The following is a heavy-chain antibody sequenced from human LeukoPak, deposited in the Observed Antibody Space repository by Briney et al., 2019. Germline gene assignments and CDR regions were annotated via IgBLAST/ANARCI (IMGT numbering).Heavy chain of an antibody. J-gene: IGHJ4*02. D-gene: IGHD6-19*01. CDR2: IYTSGST. CDR1: GGSISSYY. V-gene: IGHV4-4*07. Sequence: SETLSLTCTVSGGSISSYYWGWIRQPAGKGLEWIGRIYTSGSTNYNPSLKSRVTMSVDTSKNQFSLKLSSVTAADTAVYYCARDGQWLGHGDPFDYWGQGTLVTVSS. CDR3: ARDGQWLGHGDPFDY.